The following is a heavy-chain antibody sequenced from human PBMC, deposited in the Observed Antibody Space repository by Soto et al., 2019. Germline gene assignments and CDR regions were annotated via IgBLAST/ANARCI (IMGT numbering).Heavy chain of an antibody. CDR3: AKDRQYSSGFY. V-gene: IGHV3-30*18. CDR1: GFTFSSYG. CDR2: ISYDGSNK. Sequence: GGSLRLSCAASGFTFSSYGMHWVRQAPGKGLEWVAVISYDGSNKYYADSVKGRFTISRDNSKNTLYLQMNSLRAEDTAVYYCAKDRQYSSGFYWGQGTLVTVSS. J-gene: IGHJ4*02. D-gene: IGHD6-19*01.